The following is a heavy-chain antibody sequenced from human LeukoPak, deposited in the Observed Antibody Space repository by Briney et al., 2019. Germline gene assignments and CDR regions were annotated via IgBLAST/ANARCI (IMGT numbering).Heavy chain of an antibody. J-gene: IGHJ4*02. D-gene: IGHD3-22*01. CDR2: ISAYNGNT. V-gene: IGHV1-18*01. CDR3: ARDYYDSSGFLGNDY. CDR1: GYTFTSYG. Sequence: ASVKVSCNASGYTFTSYGISWVRQAPGQGLEWMGWISAYNGNTNYAQKLQGRVTMTTDTSTSTAYMELRSLRSDDTAVYYCARDYYDSSGFLGNDYWGQGTLVTVSS.